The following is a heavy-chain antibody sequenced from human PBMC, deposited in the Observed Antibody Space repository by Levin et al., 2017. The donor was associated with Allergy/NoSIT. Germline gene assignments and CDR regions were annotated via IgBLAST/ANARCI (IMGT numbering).Heavy chain of an antibody. Sequence: GGSLRLSCAASGFTFSSYAMTRVRQAPGKGLEWVSAISGSGDGTYYADSVKGRFTISRDNSKNTLYLQMNSLRAEDTAVYYCARGWNSISYYSTHWGQGTLVTVSS. D-gene: IGHD1-26*01. CDR2: ISGSGDGT. V-gene: IGHV3-23*01. CDR3: ARGWNSISYYSTH. J-gene: IGHJ4*02. CDR1: GFTFSSYA.